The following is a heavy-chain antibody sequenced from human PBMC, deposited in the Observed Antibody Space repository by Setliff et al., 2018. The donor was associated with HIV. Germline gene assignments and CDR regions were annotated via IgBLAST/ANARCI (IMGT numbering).Heavy chain of an antibody. J-gene: IGHJ4*02. Sequence: SETLSLTCTVSGDSLTSANSYWGWIRQPPGKGLEWIGSIYYSGSPYYSPYFKSRVTMSVDTTKNQFSLKINSVTAADTARYYCARPPAEYSVRGVPALFEFWGLGALVTVS. V-gene: IGHV4-39*01. CDR2: IYYSGSP. CDR3: ARPPAEYSVRGVPALFEF. D-gene: IGHD3-10*01. CDR1: GDSLTSANSY.